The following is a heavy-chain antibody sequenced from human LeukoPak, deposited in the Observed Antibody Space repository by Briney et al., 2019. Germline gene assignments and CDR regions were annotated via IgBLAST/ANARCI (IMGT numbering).Heavy chain of an antibody. CDR2: INSDGSST. Sequence: GGSLRLSCAASGFTFSSYWMHWVRQAPGKGLVWVSRINSDGSSTSYADSVKGRFTISRDNAKNSLYLQMNSLRDEDTAVYYCASGELLANYYYYYGMDVWGQGTTVTVSS. CDR1: GFTFSSYW. J-gene: IGHJ6*02. CDR3: ASGELLANYYYYYGMDV. V-gene: IGHV3-74*01. D-gene: IGHD2-15*01.